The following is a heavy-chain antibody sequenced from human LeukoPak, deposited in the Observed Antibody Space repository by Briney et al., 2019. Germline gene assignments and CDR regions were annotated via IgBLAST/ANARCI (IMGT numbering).Heavy chain of an antibody. CDR3: ASGRLGY. CDR2: IISTNSYI. D-gene: IGHD1-1*01. Sequence: GGSLRLSCAASGFTFSSYTMNWVRQAPGKGLEWVSSIISTNSYIYYADSVQGRFTIPRDNAKNSLYLQMNSLRAEDTAVYYCASGRLGYWGQGTLVTVSS. J-gene: IGHJ4*02. CDR1: GFTFSSYT. V-gene: IGHV3-21*01.